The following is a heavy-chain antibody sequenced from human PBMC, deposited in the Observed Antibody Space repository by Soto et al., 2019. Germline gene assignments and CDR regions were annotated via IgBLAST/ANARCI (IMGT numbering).Heavy chain of an antibody. CDR2: ISHDGTNK. Sequence: QVQLVESGGGVVQPGRSLRLSCAASGFTFSSYGMHWVRQAPGKGLEWVAVISHDGTNKYYADSVKGRFTISRDNSKNTLYLQINSLRAEDTXXXXXAKEREMATIPFDYWGQGTLVTVAS. D-gene: IGHD5-12*01. J-gene: IGHJ4*02. CDR1: GFTFSSYG. V-gene: IGHV3-30*03. CDR3: AKEREMATIPFDY.